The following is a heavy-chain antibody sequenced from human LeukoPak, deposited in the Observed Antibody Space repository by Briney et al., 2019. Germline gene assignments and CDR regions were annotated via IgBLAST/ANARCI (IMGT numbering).Heavy chain of an antibody. CDR1: GGSISSGGYP. J-gene: IGHJ4*02. CDR2: IYHSGST. CDR3: ARVTASWYGSFDY. Sequence: SETLSLTCAVSGGSISSGGYPWSWIRQPPGKGLEWIGYIYHSGSTYYNPSLKSRVTISVDRSKNQFSLKLSSVTAADTAVYYCARVTASWYGSFDYWGQGTLVTVSS. D-gene: IGHD6-13*01. V-gene: IGHV4-30-2*01.